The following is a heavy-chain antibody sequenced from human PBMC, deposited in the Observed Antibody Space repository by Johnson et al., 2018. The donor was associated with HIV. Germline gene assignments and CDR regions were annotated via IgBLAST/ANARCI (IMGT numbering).Heavy chain of an antibody. CDR2: ISWNSGSI. V-gene: IGHV3-9*01. J-gene: IGHJ3*01. Sequence: QLVESGGGLVQPGRSLRLSCAASGFTFDDYAMHWVRQATGKGLEWVSGISWNSGSIGYADSVKGRFTISRDNAKNSLYLHMNSLRAEDTAVYYCATVWRNEVRHAFDVWGQGTMVTVSS. CDR3: ATVWRNEVRHAFDV. D-gene: IGHD1-1*01. CDR1: GFTFDDYA.